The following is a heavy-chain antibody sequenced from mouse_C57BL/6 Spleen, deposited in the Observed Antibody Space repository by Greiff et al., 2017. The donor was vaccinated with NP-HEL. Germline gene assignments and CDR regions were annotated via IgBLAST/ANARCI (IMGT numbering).Heavy chain of an antibody. V-gene: IGHV1-53*01. CDR3: AREGQGTRYYFDY. Sequence: QVQLQQPGTELVKPGASVKQSCKASGYTFTSYWMHWVKQRPGQGLEWIGNINPSNGGTNYNEKFKSKATLTVDKSSSTAYMQLSSLTSEDSAVYYCAREGQGTRYYFDYWGQGTTLTVSS. CDR1: GYTFTSYW. D-gene: IGHD3-3*01. J-gene: IGHJ2*01. CDR2: INPSNGGT.